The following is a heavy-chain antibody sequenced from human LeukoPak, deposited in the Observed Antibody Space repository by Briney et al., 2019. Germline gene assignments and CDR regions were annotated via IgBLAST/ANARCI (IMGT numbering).Heavy chain of an antibody. Sequence: SETLSLTCTVSGGSISSYYWSWIRQPPGKGLEWIGYIYYSGSTNYNPSLKSRVTISVDTSKNQFSLKLSSVTAADTAVYYCARVLERFELDAFDIWGQGTMVTVSS. CDR1: GGSISSYY. D-gene: IGHD3-3*01. J-gene: IGHJ3*02. CDR3: ARVLERFELDAFDI. CDR2: IYYSGST. V-gene: IGHV4-59*12.